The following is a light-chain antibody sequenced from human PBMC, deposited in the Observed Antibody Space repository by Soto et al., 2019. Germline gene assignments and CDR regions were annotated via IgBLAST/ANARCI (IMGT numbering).Light chain of an antibody. Sequence: EIVLTQSPGTLSLSPGERATLSCRASQRISNSYLAWYQQKPGQAPRLLLYDASSRATGIPDRVSGSGSGTAFTLTISSLEPEDFAVYYCQQYARPPFAFGQGTKVEIK. CDR2: DAS. CDR3: QQYARPPFA. CDR1: QRISNSY. V-gene: IGKV3-20*01. J-gene: IGKJ2*01.